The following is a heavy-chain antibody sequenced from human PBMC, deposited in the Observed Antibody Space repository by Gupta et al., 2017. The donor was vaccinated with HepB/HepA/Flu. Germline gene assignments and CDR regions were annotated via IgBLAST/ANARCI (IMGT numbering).Heavy chain of an antibody. CDR2: ISSYNSKT. Sequence: QVQLVQSGAEVKKPGASVKVSCEASGYSFITYGISWVRQAPGQGPEWMGWISSYNSKTNYAQKFQGRVTMTTHTSTMTKHTSTSTAYMELKNLRSDDTAIYYCARDGGLTTIDYWGQGTLVTVSS. J-gene: IGHJ4*02. CDR1: GYSFITYG. CDR3: ARDGGLTTIDY. D-gene: IGHD3-16*01. V-gene: IGHV1-18*01.